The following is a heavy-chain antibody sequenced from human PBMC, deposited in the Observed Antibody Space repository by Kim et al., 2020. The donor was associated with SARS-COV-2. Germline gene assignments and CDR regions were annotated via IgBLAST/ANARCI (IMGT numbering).Heavy chain of an antibody. Sequence: ASVKVSCKASGYTFTSYDINWVRQATGQGLEWMGWMNPNSGNTGYAQKFQGRVTMTRNTSISTAYMELSSLRSEDTAVYYCARGLLLWFGERALHNWFDPWGQGTLVTVSS. CDR3: ARGLLLWFGERALHNWFDP. V-gene: IGHV1-8*01. CDR2: MNPNSGNT. D-gene: IGHD3-10*01. CDR1: GYTFTSYD. J-gene: IGHJ5*02.